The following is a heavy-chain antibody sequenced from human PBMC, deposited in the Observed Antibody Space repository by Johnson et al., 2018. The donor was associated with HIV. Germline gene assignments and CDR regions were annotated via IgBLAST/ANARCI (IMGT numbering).Heavy chain of an antibody. CDR3: TRGGITIFGVVDAFDI. Sequence: EVQLVESGGGLVQPGRSLRFSCTTSGFTFGDYAMSWVRQAPGKGLEWVGFIRSKAYGGTPEYAASVKGRFTISRDDSKSIAYLKMNSLKTEDTAVYYCTRGGITIFGVVDAFDIWGQGTMVTVSS. CDR1: GFTFGDYA. CDR2: IRSKAYGGTP. V-gene: IGHV3-49*04. J-gene: IGHJ3*02. D-gene: IGHD3-3*01.